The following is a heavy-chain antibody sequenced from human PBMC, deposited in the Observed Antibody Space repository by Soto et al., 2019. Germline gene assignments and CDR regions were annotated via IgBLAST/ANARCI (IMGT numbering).Heavy chain of an antibody. CDR3: ARDLGGWTDY. Sequence: ASVKVSCKASGYTFTGYYMHWVRQAPGQGLEWMGWINPNSGGTNYAQKLQGRVTMTTDTSTSTAYMELSSLRSDDTTVYYCARDLGGWTDYWGQGTLVTVAS. J-gene: IGHJ4*02. V-gene: IGHV1-2*02. CDR2: INPNSGGT. D-gene: IGHD6-19*01. CDR1: GYTFTGYY.